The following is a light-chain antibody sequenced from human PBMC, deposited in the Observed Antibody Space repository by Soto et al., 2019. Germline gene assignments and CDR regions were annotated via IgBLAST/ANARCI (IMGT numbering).Light chain of an antibody. CDR3: SSYTSRSTLV. CDR2: EVT. CDR1: SSDVGGHNY. Sequence: QSALTQPASVSGSPGQSITISCTGTSSDVGGHNYVSWYQQHPGKAPKLMIYEVTNRPSGVSNRFSGSKSGNTASLTISGLQAEDEADYYCSSYTSRSTLVFGTGTKVTVI. V-gene: IGLV2-14*01. J-gene: IGLJ1*01.